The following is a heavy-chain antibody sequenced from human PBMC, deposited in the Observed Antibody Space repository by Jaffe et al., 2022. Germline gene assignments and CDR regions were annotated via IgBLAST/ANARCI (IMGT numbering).Heavy chain of an antibody. CDR1: GFTFSSYS. CDR3: ARGGAPPPTVTTSFYYYMDV. J-gene: IGHJ6*03. D-gene: IGHD4-17*01. V-gene: IGHV3-48*01. CDR2: ISSSSSTI. Sequence: EVQLVESGGGLVQPGGSLRLSCAASGFTFSSYSMNWVRQAPGKGLEWVSYISSSSSTIYYADSVKGRFTISRDNAKNSLYLQMNSLRAEDTAVYYCARGGAPPPTVTTSFYYYMDVWGKGTTVTVSS.